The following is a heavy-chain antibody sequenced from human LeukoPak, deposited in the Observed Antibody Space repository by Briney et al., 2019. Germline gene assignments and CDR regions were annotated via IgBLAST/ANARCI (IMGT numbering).Heavy chain of an antibody. J-gene: IGHJ2*01. CDR3: ARRTISDDWYFDL. V-gene: IGHV5-51*01. CDR1: GYSFTNYW. D-gene: IGHD3-9*01. CDR2: IYPGDSDT. Sequence: GESLKISCKGSGYSFTNYWIGWVRQMPGKGLEWMGIIYPGDSDTRYSPSFQGQVTISVDKSISTAYLQWSSLKASDTAMFYCARRTISDDWYFDLWGRGTLVTVSS.